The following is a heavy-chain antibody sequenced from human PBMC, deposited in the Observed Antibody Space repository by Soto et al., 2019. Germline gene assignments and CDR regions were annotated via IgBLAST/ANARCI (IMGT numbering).Heavy chain of an antibody. CDR1: GGSISSGGYY. CDR2: IYYSGST. Sequence: ASETLSLTCTVSGGSISSGGYYWSWIRQHPGKGLEWIGYIYYSGSTYYNPSLKSRVTISVDTSKNQFSLKLSSVTAADTAVYYCARGRSYYDILTGTPGYFDYWGQGTLVTVSS. V-gene: IGHV4-31*03. D-gene: IGHD3-9*01. CDR3: ARGRSYYDILTGTPGYFDY. J-gene: IGHJ4*02.